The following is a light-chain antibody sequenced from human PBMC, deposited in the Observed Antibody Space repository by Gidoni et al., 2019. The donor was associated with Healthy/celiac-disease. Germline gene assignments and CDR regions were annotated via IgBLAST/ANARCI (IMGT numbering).Light chain of an antibody. CDR3: QQYGSSPRYS. Sequence: EIVLTQSPGTLSLSPGERATLSCRASQSVSSSYLAWYQQKPGQAPRLLIYGASSRATGIPDRFSGSESGTDFTLTISRLEPEDFALYYCQQYGSSPRYSFGQGTKLEIK. V-gene: IGKV3-20*01. J-gene: IGKJ2*03. CDR1: QSVSSSY. CDR2: GAS.